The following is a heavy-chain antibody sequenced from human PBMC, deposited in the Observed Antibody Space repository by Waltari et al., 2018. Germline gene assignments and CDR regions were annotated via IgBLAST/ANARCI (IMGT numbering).Heavy chain of an antibody. CDR2: INRSGST. J-gene: IGHJ4*02. CDR3: ARGRAGYSSSWYFY. V-gene: IGHV4-34*01. D-gene: IGHD6-13*01. Sequence: QVQLQQWGAGLLKPSETLPLPYAVYGGSFSCYFCHWIRQPPGKGLAWIGEINRSGSTNYNPSLKSRVTISVDTSKNQFSLKLSSVTAADTAVYYCARGRAGYSSSWYFYWGQGTLVTVSS. CDR1: GGSFSCYF.